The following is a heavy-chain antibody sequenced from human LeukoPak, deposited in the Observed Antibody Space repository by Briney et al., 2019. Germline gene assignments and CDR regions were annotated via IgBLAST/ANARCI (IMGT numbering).Heavy chain of an antibody. D-gene: IGHD2/OR15-2a*01. CDR3: ARAREYLAIDY. J-gene: IGHJ4*02. Sequence: GGSLRLSCVASGFTFSGYAMSWVRQAPGKGLEWVANINQDGGEKYYVDSVKGRFTISRDNAENSLYLQMGSLRAEDMAVYYCARAREYLAIDYWGQGTLVTVSS. CDR1: GFTFSGYA. CDR2: INQDGGEK. V-gene: IGHV3-7*01.